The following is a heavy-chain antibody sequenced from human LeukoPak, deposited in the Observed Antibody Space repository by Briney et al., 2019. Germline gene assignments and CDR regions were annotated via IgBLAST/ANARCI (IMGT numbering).Heavy chain of an antibody. Sequence: SETLSLTCTVSGGSISRSSYYWGWIRQPPGKGLAWMGRNYYSGGTYYNPSLKSRVTISVDTSKNQFSLKLSSVTAADTAVYYGARRAGRIAARPKEGAFDIWGQGTMVTVSS. CDR2: NYYSGGT. D-gene: IGHD6-6*01. CDR3: ARRAGRIAARPKEGAFDI. V-gene: IGHV4-39*07. CDR1: GGSISRSSYY. J-gene: IGHJ3*02.